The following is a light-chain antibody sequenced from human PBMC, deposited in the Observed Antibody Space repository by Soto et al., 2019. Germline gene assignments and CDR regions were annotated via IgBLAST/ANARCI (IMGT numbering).Light chain of an antibody. CDR3: QHYNNWPPWT. CDR1: QSVSRN. J-gene: IGKJ1*01. V-gene: IGKV3-15*01. Sequence: EIVMTQSPATLSVSPGERATLSCRASQSVSRNLAWYQQKPGQAPRLLIYGASTRATGIPARFGGSGSGTEFTLTISSLLSEDFAVYYCQHYNNWPPWTFGQGTKVEIK. CDR2: GAS.